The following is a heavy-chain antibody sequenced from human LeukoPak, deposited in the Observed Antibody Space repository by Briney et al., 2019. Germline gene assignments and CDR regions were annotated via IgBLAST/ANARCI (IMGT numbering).Heavy chain of an antibody. V-gene: IGHV1-2*02. CDR2: INPKSGGT. CDR3: ARGYYGSGSPDK. D-gene: IGHD3-10*01. Sequence: GASVKVSCKASGYTFTGYYMHWVRQAPGQGLEWMGWINPKSGGTNFAQKFQGRFTVTRDTSISTAYMELSRLRSDDTAVYYCARGYYGSGSPDKWGQGTLVTVSS. CDR1: GYTFTGYY. J-gene: IGHJ4*02.